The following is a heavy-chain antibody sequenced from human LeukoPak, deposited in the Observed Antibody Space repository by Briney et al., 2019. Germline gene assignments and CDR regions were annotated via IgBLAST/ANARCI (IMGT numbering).Heavy chain of an antibody. V-gene: IGHV3-73*01. D-gene: IGHD2-8*01. CDR1: GFTFSGSA. Sequence: GGSLRLSCAASGFTFSGSAMYWVRQASGKGLEWVGRIRSKTNSYATAYAASVNGRFTISRDDSKNTAYLQMNSLKTEDTAVYYCTSNYCTNGVCYFPWGQGTLVTVSS. J-gene: IGHJ5*02. CDR3: TSNYCTNGVCYFP. CDR2: IRSKTNSYAT.